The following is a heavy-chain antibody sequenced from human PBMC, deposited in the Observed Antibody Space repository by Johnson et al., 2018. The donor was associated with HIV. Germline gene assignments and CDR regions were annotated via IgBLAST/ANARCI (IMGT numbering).Heavy chain of an antibody. CDR1: GFIFSSSW. CDR3: AREWGMITFGGVIPRNDFGI. Sequence: EVQLVESGGGLVQPGWSLRLSCAASGFIFSSSWIHWVRQVPGKGLVWVSRSKSDGSTTSYADSVKGRFTISRDKAKNTLNLQMNSLRVEDTAVYYCAREWGMITFGGVIPRNDFGIWGQGAMVTVSS. D-gene: IGHD3-16*02. V-gene: IGHV3-74*01. CDR2: SKSDGSTT. J-gene: IGHJ3*02.